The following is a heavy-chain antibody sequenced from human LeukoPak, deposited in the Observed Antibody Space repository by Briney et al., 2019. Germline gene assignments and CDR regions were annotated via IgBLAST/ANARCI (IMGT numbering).Heavy chain of an antibody. J-gene: IGHJ4*02. Sequence: SETLSLTCTVSGGSISSHYWSWIRQPPGKGLEWIGYIYYSGSTNYNPSLKSRVTISVDTSKNQFSLKLSSVTAADTAVYYCARHDYGGNPGDYWGQGTLVTVSS. D-gene: IGHD4-23*01. CDR2: IYYSGST. CDR1: GGSISSHY. V-gene: IGHV4-59*08. CDR3: ARHDYGGNPGDY.